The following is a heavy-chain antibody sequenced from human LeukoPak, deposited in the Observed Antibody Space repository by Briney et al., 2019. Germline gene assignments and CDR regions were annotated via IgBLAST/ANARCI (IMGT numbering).Heavy chain of an antibody. D-gene: IGHD2-8*01. CDR2: IYYSGST. CDR1: GGSISSYY. V-gene: IGHV4-59*01. J-gene: IGHJ4*02. Sequence: SETLSLTSTVSGGSISSYYWSWIRQPPGKGLEWIGYIYYSGSTNYNPSLKSRVTISVDTSKNQFSLKLSSVTAADTAVYYCARARPDCTNGVCSPFDYWGQGTLVTVSS. CDR3: ARARPDCTNGVCSPFDY.